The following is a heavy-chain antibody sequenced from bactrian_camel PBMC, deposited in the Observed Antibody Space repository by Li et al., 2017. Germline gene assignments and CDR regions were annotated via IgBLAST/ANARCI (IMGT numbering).Heavy chain of an antibody. CDR1: GSTWSGAC. CDR2: IGGDGST. J-gene: IGHJ4*01. CDR3: SQDWRRNCYYLDYDMDDGY. D-gene: IGHD4*01. V-gene: IGHV3S26*01. Sequence: QVQLVESGGGSVQAGGSLRLTCEISGSTWSGACTTWFRQAPGKEREGVASIGGDGSTSYPDSVKARFAISKDKAGSNVYLQMNNLKPEDTGMYYCSQDWRRNCYYLDYDMDDGYWGQGTQVTVS.